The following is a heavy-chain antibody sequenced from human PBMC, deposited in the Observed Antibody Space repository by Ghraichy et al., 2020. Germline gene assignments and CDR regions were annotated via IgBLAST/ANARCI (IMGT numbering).Heavy chain of an antibody. J-gene: IGHJ6*02. Sequence: GGSLRLSCAASGFTFSSYSMNWVRQAPGNGLEWLSSISSSSSNVYYGDSVKGRFTISRDNAKNSLYLQMISLRAEDMAVYYCAREYYHDGWGFGMDVWGQGTTVTVSS. CDR2: ISSSSSNV. V-gene: IGHV3-21*01. CDR3: AREYYHDGWGFGMDV. CDR1: GFTFSSYS. D-gene: IGHD3-22*01.